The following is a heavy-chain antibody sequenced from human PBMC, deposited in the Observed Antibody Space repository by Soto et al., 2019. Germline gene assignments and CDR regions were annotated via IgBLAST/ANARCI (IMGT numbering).Heavy chain of an antibody. V-gene: IGHV4-30-4*08. CDR2: IYYSGST. CDR1: GGSISSGDYY. CDR3: ARVITMVRGVVPIWWFDP. Sequence: SETLSLTCTVSGGSISSGDYYWSWIRQPPGKGLEWIGYIYYSGSTYYKTSLKSRVTISVDTSKNQFSMKLSSVTAADTAVYYCARVITMVRGVVPIWWFDPWGQGTLVTVSS. D-gene: IGHD3-10*01. J-gene: IGHJ5*02.